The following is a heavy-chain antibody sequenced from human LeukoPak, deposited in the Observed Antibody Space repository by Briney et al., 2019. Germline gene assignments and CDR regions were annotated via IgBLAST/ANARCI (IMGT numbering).Heavy chain of an antibody. CDR1: GGSFSGYY. Sequence: SQTLSLTCAVYGGSFSGYYWTWIRQPPGKGLEWIGEINHSGSTNYNPSLKSRVTISIDTSKSQFSLKLSSVTAADTAVYYCARGPYYFGSGTDYNRFNVVYWGQGILVTVSS. CDR2: INHSGST. V-gene: IGHV4-34*01. D-gene: IGHD3-10*01. J-gene: IGHJ4*02. CDR3: ARGPYYFGSGTDYNRFNVVY.